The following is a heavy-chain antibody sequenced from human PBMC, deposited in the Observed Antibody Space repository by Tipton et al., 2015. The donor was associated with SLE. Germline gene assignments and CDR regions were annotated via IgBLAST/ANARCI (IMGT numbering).Heavy chain of an antibody. V-gene: IGHV4-31*03. Sequence: LRLSCTVSAGSISSGGYYWSWIRRHPGKGLEWIGYIYFSGSTYYTPSLKSRVTISVDTSKNQFSLKLSSVTAADTAVYYCARVDGYNYGWFDPWGQGTLVTVSS. D-gene: IGHD5-24*01. CDR3: ARVDGYNYGWFDP. CDR2: IYFSGST. CDR1: AGSISSGGYY. J-gene: IGHJ5*02.